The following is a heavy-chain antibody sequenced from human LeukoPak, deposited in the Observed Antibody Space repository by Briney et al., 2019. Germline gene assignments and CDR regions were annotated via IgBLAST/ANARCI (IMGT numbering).Heavy chain of an antibody. CDR1: GFTFSTYG. D-gene: IGHD6-6*01. J-gene: IGHJ1*01. CDR2: ISDDGVNK. Sequence: GGSLRLSCAASGFTFSTYGMHWVRQAPGKGLEWVAVISDDGVNKYYIDSVKGRFTISRDNSKNTLYLQMNSLRAEDTAVYYCARDRVAARPLYRQYFQHWGQGTLVTVSS. CDR3: ARDRVAARPLYRQYFQH. V-gene: IGHV3-30*03.